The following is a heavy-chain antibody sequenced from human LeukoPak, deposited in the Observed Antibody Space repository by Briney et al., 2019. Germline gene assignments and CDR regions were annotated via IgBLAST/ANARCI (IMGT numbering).Heavy chain of an antibody. CDR1: GFTFSNAW. CDR3: TPCLGGSGWYVDNWFDP. Sequence: GGSLRLSCAASGFTFSNAWMSCVRQAPGKGLEWVGRIKSKTDGGTTDYAAPVKGRFTISRDDSKNTLYLQMNSLKTEDTAVYYCTPCLGGSGWYVDNWFDPWGQGTLVTVSS. V-gene: IGHV3-15*01. D-gene: IGHD6-19*01. J-gene: IGHJ5*02. CDR2: IKSKTDGGTT.